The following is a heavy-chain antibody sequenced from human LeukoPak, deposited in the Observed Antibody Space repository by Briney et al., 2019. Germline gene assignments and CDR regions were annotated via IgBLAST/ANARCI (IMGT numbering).Heavy chain of an antibody. Sequence: SETLPLTCAVSGYSINSGYYWGWIRQPPGKGLEFIGSIYRSGSTYFNPSLKSRVTISLDTSKNQFSLKLSSVTAADTAVYYCASQVVPAAIPDAFDIWGQGTMVTVSS. CDR2: IYRSGST. CDR1: GYSINSGYY. D-gene: IGHD2-2*01. J-gene: IGHJ3*02. V-gene: IGHV4-38-2*01. CDR3: ASQVVPAAIPDAFDI.